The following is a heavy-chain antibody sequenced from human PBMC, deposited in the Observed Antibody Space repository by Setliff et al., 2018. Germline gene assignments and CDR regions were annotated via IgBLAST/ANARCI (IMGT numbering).Heavy chain of an antibody. CDR1: GDSISSSDFY. V-gene: IGHV4-39*01. Sequence: SETLSLTCTVSGDSISSSDFYWGWIRQPPGKGLEWIGSLHYTGSTFYNPSLKSRATVVVHTSKKQFSLTLSPVTAADTAVYYCARGGGYNSGSYQGGFYYMDVWGKGTTVTVSS. CDR3: ARGGGYNSGSYQGGFYYMDV. J-gene: IGHJ6*03. D-gene: IGHD6-19*01. CDR2: LHYTGST.